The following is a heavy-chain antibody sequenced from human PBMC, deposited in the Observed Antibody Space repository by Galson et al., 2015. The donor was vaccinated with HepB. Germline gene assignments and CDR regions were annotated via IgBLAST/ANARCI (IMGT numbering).Heavy chain of an antibody. V-gene: IGHV6-1*01. J-gene: IGHJ6*02. CDR2: TYYRARWYS. CDR3: VRVPGTIYYYGMDV. Sequence: CAISGDSVPNNNAAWYWIRQSPSRGLEWLGRTYYRARWYSDYTASLRSRISINADTSKNQFSLQLNSVTPEDTAVYYCVRVPGTIYYYGMDVWGQGTTVTVSS. D-gene: IGHD2-2*01. CDR1: GDSVPNNNAA.